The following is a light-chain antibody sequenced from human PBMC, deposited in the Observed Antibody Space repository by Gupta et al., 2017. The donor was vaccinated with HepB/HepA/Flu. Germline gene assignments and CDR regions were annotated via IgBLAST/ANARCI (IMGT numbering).Light chain of an antibody. CDR3: QQYNSYSA. V-gene: IGKV1-5*03. J-gene: IGKJ1*01. CDR1: QSISSW. CDR2: KAS. Sequence: DIXMTXSPSTLSAXVGDRVTITCRASQSISSWLAWYQQKPGKAPKLLIYKASSLESGVPSRFSGSGSGTEFTLTISSLQPDDFATYYCQQYNSYSAFGQGTKVEIK.